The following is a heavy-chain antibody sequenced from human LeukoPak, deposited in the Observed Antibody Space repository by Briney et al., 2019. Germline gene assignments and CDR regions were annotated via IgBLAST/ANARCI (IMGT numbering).Heavy chain of an antibody. Sequence: SETLSLTCAVYGGSFSGYYWSWIRQPPGKGLEWIGEINHSGSTNYNPSLKSRVTISVDTSKNQFSLKLSSVTAADTAVYYCARRSKRYFDWLSGRNAFDIWGQGTMVTASS. CDR3: ARRSKRYFDWLSGRNAFDI. CDR1: GGSFSGYY. D-gene: IGHD3-9*01. CDR2: INHSGST. J-gene: IGHJ3*02. V-gene: IGHV4-34*01.